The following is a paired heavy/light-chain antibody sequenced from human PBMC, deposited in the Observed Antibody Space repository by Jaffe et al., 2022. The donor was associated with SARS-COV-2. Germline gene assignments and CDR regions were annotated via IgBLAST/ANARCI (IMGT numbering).Light chain of an antibody. CDR1: QSLLYSSNNKNS. CDR3: QQYYSSPQT. J-gene: IGKJ1*01. V-gene: IGKV4-1*01. CDR2: WAS. Sequence: DIVMTQSPDSLTVSLGERATINCKSSQSLLYSSNNKNSLAWYQKRPGQPPKLLIYWASTRESGVPDRFSGSGSGTDFTLTISSLQAEDVAVYYCQQYYSSPQTFGQGTKVEIK.
Heavy chain of an antibody. D-gene: IGHD3-16*01. V-gene: IGHV4-39*01. CDR3: VRRGDSHGVFDS. J-gene: IGHJ4*02. CDR2: FHYRGST. Sequence: QLQLQESGPGLVKPSETLSLTCTVSGAFISNKNYYWGWIRQPPGKGLEWIGSFHYRGSTYYNPSLKSRVTISVDTSKNQFSLNLGSVTATDTAVYYCVRRGDSHGVFDSWGQGTQVTVS. CDR1: GAFISNKNYY.